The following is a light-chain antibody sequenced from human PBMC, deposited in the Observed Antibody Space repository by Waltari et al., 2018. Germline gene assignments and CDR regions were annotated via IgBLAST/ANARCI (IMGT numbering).Light chain of an antibody. CDR3: GTWDSSLSGAV. CDR2: ENT. V-gene: IGLV1-51*02. J-gene: IGLJ7*01. Sequence: QSVLTQPPSVSAAPGQRVTISCSGGSSHIGTNYVSWYRQFPGTAPKLLIYENTERPSGIPGRFSGSKSGTSATLDITGLQAGDEADYYCGTWDSSLSGAVFGGGTHLTVL. CDR1: SSHIGTNY.